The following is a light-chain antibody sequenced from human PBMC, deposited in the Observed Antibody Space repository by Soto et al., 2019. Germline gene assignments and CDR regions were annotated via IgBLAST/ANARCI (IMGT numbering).Light chain of an antibody. CDR2: DVS. CDR3: SSYTRSRAFV. J-gene: IGLJ1*01. CDR1: SSDVGAFNY. Sequence: QSALAQSASVSGSPGQSITISCTGTSSDVGAFNYVSWYQQHPGKAPKLILYDVSNRPSGVSNRFSGSKSGNTASLTISGLLAEDEADYYCSSYTRSRAFVFGTGTKLTVL. V-gene: IGLV2-14*03.